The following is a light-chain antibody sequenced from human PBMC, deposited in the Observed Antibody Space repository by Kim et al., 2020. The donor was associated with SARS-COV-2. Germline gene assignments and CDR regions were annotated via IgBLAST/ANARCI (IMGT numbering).Light chain of an antibody. Sequence: ALGQTVRITCQGDSLGSYYATWYQQKPGQAPELLIYGKNNRSSGIPYPFSGSNSGNPASLTIAGTQAEDEADYSCNSRDSSGYHVVFGGWTQLTVL. CDR1: SLGSYY. CDR2: GKN. CDR3: NSRDSSGYHVV. V-gene: IGLV3-19*01. J-gene: IGLJ2*01.